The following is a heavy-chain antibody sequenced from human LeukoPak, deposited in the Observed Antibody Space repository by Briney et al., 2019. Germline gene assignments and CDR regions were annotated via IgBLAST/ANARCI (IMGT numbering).Heavy chain of an antibody. CDR1: GGSISSYY. V-gene: IGHV4-59*01. CDR3: ARDYFTSYYYYGMDV. J-gene: IGHJ6*02. D-gene: IGHD2/OR15-2a*01. CDR2: INYSGST. Sequence: SETLSLTCTVSGGSISSYYLNWIRQPPGKGLERIGSINYSGSTNYNPSLKSRVTISIDTSKNQFPLKLSSVTAADTAVYYCARDYFTSYYYYGMDVWGQGTTVTVSS.